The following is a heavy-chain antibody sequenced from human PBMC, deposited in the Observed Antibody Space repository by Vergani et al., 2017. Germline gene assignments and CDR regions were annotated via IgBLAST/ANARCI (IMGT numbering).Heavy chain of an antibody. CDR2: MNPKSGNT. V-gene: IGHV1-8*01. CDR1: GYNFTSFD. D-gene: IGHD3/OR15-3a*01. CDR3: ARGVLDSKYRHNWFGP. Sequence: QEQLVQSGAEVRKPGASVKVSCKASGYNFTSFDINWVRLATGQGLEWMGWMNPKSGNTAYAAKFQGRITMTRDSSTDTAYMEMKSLRSEETAIYFFARGVLDSKYRHNWFGPWGQGTVVTVSS. J-gene: IGHJ5*02.